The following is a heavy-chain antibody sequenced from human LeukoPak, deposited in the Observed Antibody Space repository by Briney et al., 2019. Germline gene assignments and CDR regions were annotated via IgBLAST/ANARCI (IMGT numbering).Heavy chain of an antibody. CDR2: ISGSGGST. J-gene: IGHJ4*02. CDR3: AKRRGGGYSGYVGEP. V-gene: IGHV3-23*01. Sequence: PGGSLRLSCAASGFTFSSYAMSWVRQAPGKGLEWVSAISGSGGSTYYADSVKGRFTISRDNSKNTLYLQMNSLRAEDTAVYYCAKRRGGGYSGYVGEPWGQGTLVTVSS. CDR1: GFTFSSYA. D-gene: IGHD5-12*01.